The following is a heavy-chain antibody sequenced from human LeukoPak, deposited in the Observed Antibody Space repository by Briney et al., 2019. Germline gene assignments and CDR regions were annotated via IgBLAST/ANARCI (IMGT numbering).Heavy chain of an antibody. CDR1: GFTFSSYS. CDR3: AKEGNGTYYDSSGYYIDY. Sequence: GGSLRLSCAASGFTFSSYSMNWVRQAPGKGLEWVSAISGSGGSTYYADSVKGRFTISRDNSKNTLYLQMNSLRAEDTAVHYCAKEGNGTYYDSSGYYIDYWGQGTWSPSPQ. J-gene: IGHJ4*02. CDR2: ISGSGGST. V-gene: IGHV3-23*01. D-gene: IGHD3-22*01.